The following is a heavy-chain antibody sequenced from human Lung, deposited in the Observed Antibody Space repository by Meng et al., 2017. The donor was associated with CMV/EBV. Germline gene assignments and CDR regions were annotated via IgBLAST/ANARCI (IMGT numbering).Heavy chain of an antibody. CDR3: ARDAEQLVRGGGMDV. V-gene: IGHV3-21*01. CDR2: ISSSSSYI. J-gene: IGHJ6*02. CDR1: GFTFSSYS. Sequence: GGSLRLXCAASGFTFSSYSMNWVRQAPGKGLEWVSSISSSSSYIYYADSVKGRFTISRDNAKNSLYLQMNSLRAEDTAVYYCARDAEQLVRGGGMDVWGQGTKXT. D-gene: IGHD6-6*01.